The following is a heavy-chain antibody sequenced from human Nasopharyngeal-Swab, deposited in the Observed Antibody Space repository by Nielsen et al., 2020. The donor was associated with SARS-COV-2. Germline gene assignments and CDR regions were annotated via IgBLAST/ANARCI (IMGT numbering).Heavy chain of an antibody. CDR3: ARVGAFRGNYGDYEVY. D-gene: IGHD4-17*01. Sequence: SVKVSCKASGGTFSSYAISWVRQAPGQGLEWMGGIIPIFGTANYAQKFQGRVTITADESTGTAYMELSSLRSEDTAVYYCARVGAFRGNYGDYEVYWGQGTLVTVSS. V-gene: IGHV1-69*13. J-gene: IGHJ4*02. CDR2: IIPIFGTA. CDR1: GGTFSSYA.